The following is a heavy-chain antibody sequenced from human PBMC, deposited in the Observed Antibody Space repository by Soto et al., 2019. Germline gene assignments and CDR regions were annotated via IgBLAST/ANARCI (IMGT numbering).Heavy chain of an antibody. Sequence: EVQLVESGGGLVKPGGSLRLSCAASGFTFSRYSMNWVRQAPGKWLEWVSSISSSSSYIYYADSVKGRFTISRDNAKNSLYLQMNSLRAEDTAVYYCARDGYYYGSGSYLADYWGQGTLVPVSS. D-gene: IGHD3-10*01. CDR1: GFTFSRYS. CDR3: ARDGYYYGSGSYLADY. V-gene: IGHV3-21*01. CDR2: ISSSSSYI. J-gene: IGHJ4*02.